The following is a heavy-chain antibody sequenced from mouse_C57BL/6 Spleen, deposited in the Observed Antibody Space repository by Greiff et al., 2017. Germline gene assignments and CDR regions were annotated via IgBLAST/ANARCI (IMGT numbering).Heavy chain of an antibody. J-gene: IGHJ1*03. V-gene: IGHV10-1*01. CDR1: GFSFNTYA. CDR3: ERFQDWYFDV. CDR2: IRSKSNNYAT. Sequence: EVQLVESGGGLVQPKGSLKLSCAASGFSFNTYAMNWVRQAPGKGLEWVARIRSKSNNYATYYAASVKDRFTISRDDSESMLYLQMNNLKTEDTAVYYCERFQDWYFDVWGTGTTVTVSS.